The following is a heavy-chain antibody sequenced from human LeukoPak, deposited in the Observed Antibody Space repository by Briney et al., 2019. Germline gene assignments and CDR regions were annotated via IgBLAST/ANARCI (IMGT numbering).Heavy chain of an antibody. CDR1: GFTFSSYA. D-gene: IGHD6-13*01. J-gene: IGHJ4*02. CDR3: ARGEIYSSSWYSFDS. V-gene: IGHV3-64*01. CDR2: ISSNGGTT. Sequence: PGGSLRLSCAASGFTFSSYAMHWVRRAPGKGLEYVSAISSNGGTTYYANSVKGRFTISRDNSQNTLYLQMGSLRAEDMAVYYCARGEIYSSSWYSFDSWGQGTLVTVSS.